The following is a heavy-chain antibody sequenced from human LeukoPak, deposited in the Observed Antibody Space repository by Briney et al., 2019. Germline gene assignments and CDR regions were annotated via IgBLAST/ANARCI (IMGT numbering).Heavy chain of an antibody. D-gene: IGHD7-27*01. CDR2: IWSDGITK. J-gene: IGHJ5*02. Sequence: SGGSLRLSCAASGFTFSSYGMHWVRQAPGKGLEWVAVIWSDGITKYYADSVKGRFTISRDNSKNTLSLQMDSLRAEDTAMYYCAKAPNWGNWFDTWGQGTLVTVSA. CDR3: AKAPNWGNWFDT. CDR1: GFTFSSYG. V-gene: IGHV3-33*06.